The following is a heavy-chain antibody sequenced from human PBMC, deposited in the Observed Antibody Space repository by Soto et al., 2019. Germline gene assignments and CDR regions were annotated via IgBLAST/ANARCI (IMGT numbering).Heavy chain of an antibody. CDR2: ISGSGGST. V-gene: IGHV3-23*01. J-gene: IGHJ3*02. CDR1: GFTFSGYA. CDR3: AKVRSSGWQGAAFDI. Sequence: GGSLRLSCAASGFTFSGYAMSWVRQAPGKGLEWVSAISGSGGSTYYADSVKGRFTISRDNSKNTLYLQMNSLRAEDTAVYYCAKVRSSGWQGAAFDIWGQGTMVTVSS. D-gene: IGHD6-19*01.